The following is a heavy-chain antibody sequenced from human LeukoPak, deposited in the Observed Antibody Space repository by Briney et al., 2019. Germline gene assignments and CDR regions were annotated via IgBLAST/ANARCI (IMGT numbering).Heavy chain of an antibody. D-gene: IGHD6-13*01. CDR2: IYYSGST. J-gene: IGHJ4*02. CDR1: GGSISSSSYY. V-gene: IGHV4-39*07. CDR3: ARDRRYSSPD. Sequence: SETLSLTCTVSGGSISSSSYYWGWIRQPPGKGLEWIGSIYYSGSTYYNPSLKSRVTISVDTSKNQFSLKLSSVTAADTAVYYCARDRRYSSPDWGQGTLVTVSS.